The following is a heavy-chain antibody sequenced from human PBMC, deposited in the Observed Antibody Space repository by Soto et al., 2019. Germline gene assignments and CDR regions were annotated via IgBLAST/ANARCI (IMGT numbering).Heavy chain of an antibody. D-gene: IGHD3-16*01. CDR1: GFTFDDYA. V-gene: IGHV3-9*01. Sequence: PXGSLRLSCTAAGFTFDDYAMHWVRQAPGKGLEWVSGISWNRDNVAYADSVKGRFTISRDNARNSLYLQLDNLRPEDTALYYCTKETQANLGTGGFDHWGQGTLVTVSS. CDR2: ISWNRDNV. J-gene: IGHJ4*02. CDR3: TKETQANLGTGGFDH.